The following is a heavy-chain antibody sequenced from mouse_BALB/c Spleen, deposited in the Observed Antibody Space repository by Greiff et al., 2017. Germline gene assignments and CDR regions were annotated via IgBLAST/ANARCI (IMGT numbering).Heavy chain of an antibody. J-gene: IGHJ4*01. V-gene: IGHV1-37*01. CDR3: GRMGITTRNYAMDD. D-gene: IGHD2-4*01. Sequence: EVQLQQSGPELVQPGASVKISCKASGYSFTGYFMYWVKQSHGKSLEWIGRINPYNGDTFYNQKFKGKATLTVDNSSSTAHMELLSLTSEDSAVYYCGRMGITTRNYAMDDWGQGTSGTVSA. CDR2: INPYNGDT. CDR1: GYSFTGYF.